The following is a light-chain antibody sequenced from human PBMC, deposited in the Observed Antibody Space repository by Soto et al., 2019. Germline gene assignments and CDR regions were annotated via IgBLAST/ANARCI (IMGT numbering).Light chain of an antibody. CDR1: QSVSSRY. CDR2: GAS. CDR3: QQYGRSPMYT. V-gene: IGKV3-20*01. J-gene: IGKJ2*01. Sequence: EIVLTQSPGTLSLSPGERATLSCRARQSVSSRYLAWYQQKPGQAPRLLVYGASRRATGIPDRLSGSRYGTDFTLTISRLEPEDFAVYYCQQYGRSPMYTLGQGTKLEIK.